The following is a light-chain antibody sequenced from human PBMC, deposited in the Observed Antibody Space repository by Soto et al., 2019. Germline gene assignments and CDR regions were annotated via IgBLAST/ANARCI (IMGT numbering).Light chain of an antibody. CDR1: QSISSNY. CDR3: QQSGT. J-gene: IGKJ1*01. V-gene: IGKV3-20*01. Sequence: EIVLAQSPGTLSLSAGERATLSCRASQSISSNYLAWYQHKFGQAPRLLIYGASSRARGIPDRFSGSGYGTDFTLTITRLEPEDFAVYYCQQSGTFGQGTKVEIK. CDR2: GAS.